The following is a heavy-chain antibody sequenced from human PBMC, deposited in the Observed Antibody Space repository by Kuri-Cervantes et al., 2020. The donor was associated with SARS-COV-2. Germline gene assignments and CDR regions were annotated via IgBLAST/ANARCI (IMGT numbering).Heavy chain of an antibody. CDR2: ISGSGGST. CDR3: ARGNPDFDY. CDR1: GFTFSSYA. Sequence: GESLKISCAASGFTFSSYAMSWVRQAPGKGLEWVSAISGSGGSTYYADSVKGRFTISRDNSKNTLYLQMNSLRAEDTAVYYCARGNPDFDYWGQGTLVTVSS. J-gene: IGHJ4*02. V-gene: IGHV3-23*01.